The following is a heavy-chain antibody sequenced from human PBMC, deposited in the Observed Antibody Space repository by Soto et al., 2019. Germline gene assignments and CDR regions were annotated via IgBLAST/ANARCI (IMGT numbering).Heavy chain of an antibody. D-gene: IGHD3-10*01. CDR2: IYHSGSI. Sequence: SETLSLTCTVTNASISCRKGWTWVRQTPGKGLEWIGEIYHSGSINHNPSLKSRVTMSVDKSKNQFSLKMTSVTAADTGVYYCASKFGELLADAFDIWGQGTVVT. CDR3: ASKFGELLADAFDI. CDR1: NASISCRKG. V-gene: IGHV4-4*02. J-gene: IGHJ3*02.